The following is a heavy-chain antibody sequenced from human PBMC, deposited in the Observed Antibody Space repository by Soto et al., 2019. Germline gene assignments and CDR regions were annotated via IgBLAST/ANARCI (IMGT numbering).Heavy chain of an antibody. CDR1: GGSISSYY. J-gene: IGHJ4*02. CDR3: ASGGGVYSSGWYYFDY. CDR2: IYYSGST. V-gene: IGHV4-59*01. Sequence: PSETLSLTCTVSGGSISSYYWSWIRQPPGKGLEWIGYIYYSGSTNYNPSLKSRVTISVDTSKNQFSLKLSSVTAADTAVYYCASGGGVYSSGWYYFDYWGQGTLVT. D-gene: IGHD6-19*01.